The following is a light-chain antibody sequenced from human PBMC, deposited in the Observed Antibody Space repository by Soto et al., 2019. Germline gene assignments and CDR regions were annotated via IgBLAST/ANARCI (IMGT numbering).Light chain of an antibody. Sequence: QSALTQPRSVSGSPGQSVTVSCTGTSSDVGGYNHVSWYQQHPGKAPKLMIYDVINRPSGVPERFSGSKSGNTASLTISGLQADDEADYYCCSYAGTYTFVFGTGTKVTVL. CDR1: SSDVGGYNH. CDR3: CSYAGTYTFV. V-gene: IGLV2-11*01. J-gene: IGLJ1*01. CDR2: DVI.